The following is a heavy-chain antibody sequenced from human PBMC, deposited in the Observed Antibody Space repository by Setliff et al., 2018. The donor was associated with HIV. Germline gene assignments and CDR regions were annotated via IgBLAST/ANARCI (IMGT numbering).Heavy chain of an antibody. CDR3: ARGYYDGSGYIFFPGLPDY. V-gene: IGHV1-2*02. CDR1: GYTFTGYY. J-gene: IGHJ4*02. CDR2: INPNNGGT. D-gene: IGHD3-22*01. Sequence: ASVKVSCKASGYTFTGYYMHWVRQAPGQGLEWMGWINPNNGGTNYAQKFQGRVTMTRDTSISTAYMELSRLRSDDTAVYYCARGYYDGSGYIFFPGLPDYWGQGTLVTVSS.